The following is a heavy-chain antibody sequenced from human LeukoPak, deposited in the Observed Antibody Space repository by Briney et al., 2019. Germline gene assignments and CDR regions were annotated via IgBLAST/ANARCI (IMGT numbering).Heavy chain of an antibody. J-gene: IGHJ5*02. CDR1: GFTFSNYG. V-gene: IGHV3-30*02. D-gene: IGHD2-2*01. CDR2: IPYDGGNK. Sequence: PGGSLRLSCAASGFTFSNYGMHWVRQTPGKGLEWVAFIPYDGGNKYYADSVKGRFTISRDNSRNTLYLQMNSLRAEDTAVYYCAKEYQPNWFDPWGQGTLVTVSS. CDR3: AKEYQPNWFDP.